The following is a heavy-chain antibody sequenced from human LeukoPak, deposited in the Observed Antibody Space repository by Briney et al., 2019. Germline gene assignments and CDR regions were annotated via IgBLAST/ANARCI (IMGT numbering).Heavy chain of an antibody. J-gene: IGHJ4*02. D-gene: IGHD2-15*01. V-gene: IGHV1-69*05. CDR1: GGTFSSYA. CDR2: IIPIFGTA. CDR3: ARERRRYCSGGSCYIFDY. Sequence: SVKVSCKASGGTFSSYAISWVRQAPGQGLEWMGGIIPIFGTANYAQKFQSRVTITTYESTSTAYMELSSLRSEDTAVYYCARERRRYCSGGSCYIFDYWGQGTLVTVSP.